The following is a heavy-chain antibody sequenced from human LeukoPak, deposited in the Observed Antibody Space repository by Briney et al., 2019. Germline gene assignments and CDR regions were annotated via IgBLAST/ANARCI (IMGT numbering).Heavy chain of an antibody. D-gene: IGHD1-1*01. Sequence: PGGSLRLSCSASGFIFTSYAMNWVRQPPGKGLEWVSSITTGSSYIYYADSVRGRFSVSRDNAKNSLYLEMNSLRAEDTAVYYCARVEATTARSYYYYMDVWGKGTTVTVSS. J-gene: IGHJ6*03. CDR1: GFIFTSYA. V-gene: IGHV3-21*06. CDR3: ARVEATTARSYYYYMDV. CDR2: ITTGSSYI.